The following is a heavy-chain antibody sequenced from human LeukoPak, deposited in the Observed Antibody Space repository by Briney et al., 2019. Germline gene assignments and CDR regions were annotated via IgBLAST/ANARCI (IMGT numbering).Heavy chain of an antibody. D-gene: IGHD4-23*01. Sequence: GGSLRLSCVASGFTFSSYAMHWVRQAPGKGLEWVAVVSSGGSDKYYTDSVKGRFTISRDNSKNTLYLQMNSLRVEDTAVYYCAKDILRWAFDIWGQGTMVTVSS. CDR2: VSSGGSDK. J-gene: IGHJ3*02. CDR1: GFTFSSYA. V-gene: IGHV3-30-3*01. CDR3: AKDILRWAFDI.